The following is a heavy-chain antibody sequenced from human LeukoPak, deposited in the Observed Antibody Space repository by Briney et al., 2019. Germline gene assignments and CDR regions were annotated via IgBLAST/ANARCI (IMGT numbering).Heavy chain of an antibody. V-gene: IGHV3-30*14. CDR2: MSYDGNNK. D-gene: IGHD3-10*01. CDR3: ARGGGLSYDSGNYYNPYFDY. CDR1: GFTFSTFA. Sequence: GGSLRLSCAASGFTFSTFAMHWVRQAPGKGLEWVAVMSYDGNNKYYPDSVKGRFTISRDNSKNTLFLQMNSLRAEDTAVYYCARGGGLSYDSGNYYNPYFDYWGQGTLVTVSS. J-gene: IGHJ4*02.